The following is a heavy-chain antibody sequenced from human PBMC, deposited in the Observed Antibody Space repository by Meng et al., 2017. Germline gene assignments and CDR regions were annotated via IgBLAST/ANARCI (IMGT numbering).Heavy chain of an antibody. CDR3: AKEGVWARGDNWFDP. D-gene: IGHD2-8*01. V-gene: IGHV3-53*02. J-gene: IGHJ5*02. CDR2: IYSGGST. Sequence: EVELVETGGGLFPPGGSLRLSCAASGFTVSSNYMSWVRQAPGKGLEWVSVIYSGGSTYYADSVKGRFTISRDNSKNTLYLQMNSLRAEDTAVYYCAKEGVWARGDNWFDPWGQGTPVTVSS. CDR1: GFTVSSNY.